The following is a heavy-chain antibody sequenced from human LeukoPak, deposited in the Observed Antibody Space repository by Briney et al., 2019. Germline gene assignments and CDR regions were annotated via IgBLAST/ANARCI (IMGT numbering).Heavy chain of an antibody. CDR1: GFPFSDYA. D-gene: IGHD5-18*01. J-gene: IGHJ5*02. V-gene: IGHV3-23*01. CDR2: ISPSASHR. Sequence: GGSLRLSCAASGFPFSDYAMTWVRQAPGKGLEWVATISPSASHRYYADFVGGRFTISRDNSKNTLDLQMSSLRAEDTAVYYCVKDRFGSFDPWGQGTLVTVSS. CDR3: VKDRFGSFDP.